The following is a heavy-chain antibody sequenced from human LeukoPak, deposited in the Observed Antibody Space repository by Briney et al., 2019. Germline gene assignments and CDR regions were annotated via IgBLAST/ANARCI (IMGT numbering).Heavy chain of an antibody. Sequence: GGSLRLSCAASGFPFSSYSMTWVRQAPGKGLEWVSAISGSGGSTYYADSVKGRFTISRDNSKNTLYLQMNSLRAEDTAVYYCAKGIAVAGTIWFDPWGQGTLDTVSS. D-gene: IGHD6-19*01. J-gene: IGHJ5*02. CDR3: AKGIAVAGTIWFDP. CDR1: GFPFSSYS. CDR2: ISGSGGST. V-gene: IGHV3-23*01.